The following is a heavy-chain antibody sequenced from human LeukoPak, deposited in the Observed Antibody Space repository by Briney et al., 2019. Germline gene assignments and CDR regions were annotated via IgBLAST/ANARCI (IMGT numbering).Heavy chain of an antibody. CDR1: GYTFTGYY. CDR3: ARAASYCSSTSCYSTVKY. Sequence: ASVKVFCKASGYTFTGYYMHWVRQAPGQGLEWMGWINPNSGGTNYAQKFQGRVTMTRDTSISTAYMELSRLRSDDTAVYYCARAASYCSSTSCYSTVKYWGQGTLVTVSS. D-gene: IGHD2-2*01. J-gene: IGHJ4*02. V-gene: IGHV1-2*02. CDR2: INPNSGGT.